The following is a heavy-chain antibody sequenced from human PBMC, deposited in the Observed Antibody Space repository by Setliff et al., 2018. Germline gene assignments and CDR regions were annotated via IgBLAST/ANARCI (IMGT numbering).Heavy chain of an antibody. CDR1: GASVSGNSYY. V-gene: IGHV4-39*07. CDR3: ARAPRYFDPTGSYFDY. D-gene: IGHD3-9*01. J-gene: IGHJ4*02. Sequence: KTSETLSLTCTASGASVSGNSYYWGWIRQPPGKGLEWIGSMYYGGGGSTYYNASLKSRVTISVDTSKNQFSLKLDSVTAADTAVYYCARAPRYFDPTGSYFDYWGQGTLVTV. CDR2: MYYGGGGST.